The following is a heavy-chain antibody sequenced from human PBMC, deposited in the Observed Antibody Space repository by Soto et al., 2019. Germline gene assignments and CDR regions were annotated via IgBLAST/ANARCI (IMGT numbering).Heavy chain of an antibody. V-gene: IGHV4-4*02. CDR3: ARDGRLGYSYDAGYGMDV. CDR1: GGSISSSNW. J-gene: IGHJ6*02. D-gene: IGHD5-18*01. CDR2: IYHSGST. Sequence: SETLSLTCAVSGGSISSSNWWSWVRQPPGKGLEWIGEIYHSGSTNYNPSLKSRVTISVDKSKNQFSLKLSSVTAADTAVYYCARDGRLGYSYDAGYGMDVWGQGTTVPSP.